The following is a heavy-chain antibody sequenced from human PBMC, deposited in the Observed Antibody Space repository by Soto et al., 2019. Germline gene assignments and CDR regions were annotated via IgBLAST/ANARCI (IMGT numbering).Heavy chain of an antibody. V-gene: IGHV4-30-4*01. J-gene: IGHJ6*02. CDR1: GGSIRSEDHY. Sequence: PSETLSLTCTISGGSIRSEDHYWSWVRQSPGKGLEWIGHLYYSGATYRNEALERRVTISLDTSKNQFSLKVGSVTAADTAVYYCASSSLYGMDVWGQGTTVTVSS. CDR2: LYYSGAT. CDR3: ASSSLYGMDV.